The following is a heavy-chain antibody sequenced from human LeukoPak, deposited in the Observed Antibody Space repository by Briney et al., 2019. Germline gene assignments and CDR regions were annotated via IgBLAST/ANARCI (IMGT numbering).Heavy chain of an antibody. Sequence: PWGSLRLSCAASGSTFSSYGMSWVRQIPGKGLEWVSGSSSIGGRTYYADSVKGRFTVTRDNSRNTLYLQMNSLRAEDTGVYYCAKDDAWGRFYHWGQGTLVTVSS. D-gene: IGHD3-16*01. V-gene: IGHV3-23*01. CDR2: SSSIGGRT. CDR1: GSTFSSYG. CDR3: AKDDAWGRFYH. J-gene: IGHJ1*01.